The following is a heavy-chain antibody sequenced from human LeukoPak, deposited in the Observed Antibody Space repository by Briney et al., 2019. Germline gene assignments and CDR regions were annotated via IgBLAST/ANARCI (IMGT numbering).Heavy chain of an antibody. D-gene: IGHD6-13*01. Sequence: PGGSLRLSCATSGFIFSSYGMHWVRQAPGKGLEWVAFIRYDGSNKYYTDSVKGRFTISRDNSKNKMYLQMTSLRAEDTAVYYCAILPLPSAAAGTPIVYWGQGTLVTVSS. V-gene: IGHV3-30*02. J-gene: IGHJ4*01. CDR1: GFIFSSYG. CDR2: IRYDGSNK. CDR3: AILPLPSAAAGTPIVY.